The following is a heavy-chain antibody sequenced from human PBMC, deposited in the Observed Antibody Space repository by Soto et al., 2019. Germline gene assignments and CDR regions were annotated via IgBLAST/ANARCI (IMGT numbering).Heavy chain of an antibody. CDR2: IIPVFGRP. CDR3: ARDRFLYGDYPIFDI. J-gene: IGHJ4*02. D-gene: IGHD4-17*01. V-gene: IGHV1-69*01. Sequence: QVHLVQSGGEVKKPGSSVKVSCTAFGGTFNTYGISWVRQAPRQGLEWIGRIIPVFGRPNYGQRFQGIVTITADESTSTVYMELSSLTSGDTAIYYRARDRFLYGDYPIFDIRGQGALVIVTS. CDR1: GGTFNTYG.